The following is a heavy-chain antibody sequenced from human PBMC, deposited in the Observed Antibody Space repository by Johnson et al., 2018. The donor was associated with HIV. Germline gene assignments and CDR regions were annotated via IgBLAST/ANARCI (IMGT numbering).Heavy chain of an antibody. V-gene: IGHV3-30*09. D-gene: IGHD6-13*01. CDR2: ISDDGSNE. CDR1: GFTFSSYA. J-gene: IGHJ3*02. CDR3: SGEIGSSWYSRAFDI. Sequence: QVQLVESGGGVVQPGRSLRLSCAASGFTFSSYAMHWVRQAPGKGLDWVAVISDDGSNEYYADSVKGRFAISRDNSKNTLYLQMNSLRAEDTAVYYCSGEIGSSWYSRAFDIWGQGTMVTVSS.